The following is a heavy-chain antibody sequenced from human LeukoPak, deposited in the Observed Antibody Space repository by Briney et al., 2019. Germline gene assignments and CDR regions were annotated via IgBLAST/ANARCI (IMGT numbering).Heavy chain of an antibody. CDR3: ARENRKATMVRGVNIPIHFDY. Sequence: ASVKVSCKASGYTFTSYYMHWVRQAPGQGLEWMGIINPSGGSTSYAQKFQGRVTMTRDTSTSTVYMELSSLRSEDTAVYYCARENRKATMVRGVNIPIHFDYWGQGTLVTVSS. CDR1: GYTFTSYY. CDR2: INPSGGST. D-gene: IGHD3-10*01. J-gene: IGHJ4*02. V-gene: IGHV1-46*03.